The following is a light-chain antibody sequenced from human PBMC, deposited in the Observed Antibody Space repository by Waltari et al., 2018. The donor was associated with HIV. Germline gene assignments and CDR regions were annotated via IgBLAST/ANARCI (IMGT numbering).Light chain of an antibody. CDR1: SSNIGSNT. CDR3: ASWDDSLNGPV. Sequence: QSVLTQPPSTSGTPGQRVTISCSGSSSNIGSNTVSWFPQIPGKAPKVLLYGKNPRPSGVPDRVSGSKSGTSASLAIGGLQSEDEADYYCASWDDSLNGPVFGGGTTLTVL. V-gene: IGLV1-44*01. J-gene: IGLJ2*01. CDR2: GKN.